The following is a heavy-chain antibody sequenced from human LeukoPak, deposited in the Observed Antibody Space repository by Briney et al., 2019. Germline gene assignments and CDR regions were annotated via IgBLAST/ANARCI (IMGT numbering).Heavy chain of an antibody. Sequence: ASVKVSCKASGFTFTSSAMQWVRQARGQRLEWIGWIVVVSGNTNYAQKFQERVTITRDMSTSTAYMELSSLRSEDTAVYYCAAAPEAGYYYDSSGLIFDYWGQGTLVTVSS. J-gene: IGHJ4*02. CDR3: AAAPEAGYYYDSSGLIFDY. CDR2: IVVVSGNT. D-gene: IGHD3-22*01. V-gene: IGHV1-58*02. CDR1: GFTFTSSA.